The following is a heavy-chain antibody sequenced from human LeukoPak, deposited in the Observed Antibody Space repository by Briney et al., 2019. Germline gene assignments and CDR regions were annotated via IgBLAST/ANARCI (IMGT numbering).Heavy chain of an antibody. Sequence: SETLSLTCTVSGGSISSYYWSWIRQPPGKGLEWIGYIQYSGSTNYNPSLKSRVTISVDTSKNQFSLKLSSVTAAATAVYYCARDYYCSGSLWGQGNLVTVSS. CDR2: IQYSGST. CDR1: GGSISSYY. D-gene: IGHD3-10*01. CDR3: ARDYYCSGSL. J-gene: IGHJ4*02. V-gene: IGHV4-59*01.